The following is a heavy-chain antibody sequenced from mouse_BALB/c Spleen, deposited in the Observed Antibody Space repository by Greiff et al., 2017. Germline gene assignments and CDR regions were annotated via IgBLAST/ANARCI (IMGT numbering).Heavy chain of an antibody. CDR2: ISSGSSTI. J-gene: IGHJ4*01. CDR1: GFTFSSFG. Sequence: EVHLVESGGGLVQPGGSRKLSCAASGFTFSSFGMHWVRQAPEKGLEWVAYISSGSSTIYYADTVKGRFTISRDNPKNTLFLQMTSLRSEDTAMYYCARSDGYSDYYAMDYWGQGTSVTVSS. CDR3: ARSDGYSDYYAMDY. D-gene: IGHD2-3*01. V-gene: IGHV5-17*02.